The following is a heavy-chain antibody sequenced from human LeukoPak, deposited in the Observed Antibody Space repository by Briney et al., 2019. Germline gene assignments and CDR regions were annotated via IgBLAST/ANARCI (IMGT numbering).Heavy chain of an antibody. CDR1: GFTFSSYS. CDR3: ARAYGSGSYYNVAWFDP. D-gene: IGHD3-10*01. J-gene: IGHJ5*02. V-gene: IGHV3-21*01. CDR2: ISSSSSYI. Sequence: GGSLRLSCAASGFTFSSYSMNWVRQAPGKGLEWVSSISSSSSYIYYADSVKGRFTISRDNAKNSLYLQMNSLRAEDTAVYYCARAYGSGSYYNVAWFDPWGQGTLVTVSS.